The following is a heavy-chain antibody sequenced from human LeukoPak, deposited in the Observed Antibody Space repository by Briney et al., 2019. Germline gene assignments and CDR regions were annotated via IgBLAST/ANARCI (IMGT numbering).Heavy chain of an antibody. D-gene: IGHD5-18*01. Sequence: PGGSLRLSCAASGFTVSSNYMSWVRQAPGKGLEWVSVIYSGGSTYYADSVKGRFTISRDNSKNTLYLQMNSLRAGDTAVYYCAREMWDSYGYVDYWGQGTLVTVSS. CDR1: GFTVSSNY. CDR2: IYSGGST. CDR3: AREMWDSYGYVDY. V-gene: IGHV3-66*01. J-gene: IGHJ4*02.